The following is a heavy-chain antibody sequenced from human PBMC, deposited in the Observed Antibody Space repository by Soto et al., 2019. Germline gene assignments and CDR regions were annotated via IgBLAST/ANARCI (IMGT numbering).Heavy chain of an antibody. CDR2: FDPEDGET. CDR3: ATDTLPMVWGVKSESYYYYGMDV. CDR1: GYTLTELS. J-gene: IGHJ6*02. V-gene: IGHV1-24*01. Sequence: ASVKVSCKVSGYTLTELSMHWVRQAPGKGLEWMGGFDPEDGETIYAQKFQGRVTMTEDTSTDTAYMELSSLRSEDTAVYYCATDTLPMVWGVKSESYYYYGMDVWGQGTTVTVSS. D-gene: IGHD3-10*01.